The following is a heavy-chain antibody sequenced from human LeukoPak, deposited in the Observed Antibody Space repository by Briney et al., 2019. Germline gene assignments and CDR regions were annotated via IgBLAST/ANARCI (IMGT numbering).Heavy chain of an antibody. V-gene: IGHV1-3*01. CDR1: GYTFTSYA. CDR2: INAGNGNT. Sequence: APVKVSCKASGYTFTSYAMHWVRQAPGQRLEWMGWINAGNGNTKYSQKFQGRVTITRDTSASTAYMELSSLRSEDTAVYYCARGRDSSGYSHFDYWGQGTLVTVSS. CDR3: ARGRDSSGYSHFDY. D-gene: IGHD3-22*01. J-gene: IGHJ4*02.